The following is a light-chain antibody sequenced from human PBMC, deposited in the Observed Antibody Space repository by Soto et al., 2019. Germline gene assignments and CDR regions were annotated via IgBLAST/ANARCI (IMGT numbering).Light chain of an antibody. CDR3: SSYTSSSFVV. CDR2: DVS. V-gene: IGLV2-14*01. J-gene: IGLJ2*01. CDR1: SSDVGGYNY. Sequence: QSALTQPASVSGSPGQSITISCTGTSSDVGGYNYVSWYQQHPGKAPKLMLYDVSNRPSGVSNRFSGSKSGNTASLTISGLQAEGEADYYCSSYTSSSFVVLGGGTQLTV.